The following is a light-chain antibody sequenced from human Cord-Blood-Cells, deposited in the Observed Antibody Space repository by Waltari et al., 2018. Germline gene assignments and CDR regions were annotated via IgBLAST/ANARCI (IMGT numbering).Light chain of an antibody. Sequence: DIKITRYPSSRSESVGERFTTTSRARQGISNSLAWYQQKPGKAPKLLLYAASRLESGVPSRFSGSGSGTDYTLTISSLQPEDFATYYCQQYYSTPYTFGQGTKLEIK. CDR1: QGISNS. CDR2: AAS. CDR3: QQYYSTPYT. V-gene: IGKV1-NL1*01. J-gene: IGKJ2*01.